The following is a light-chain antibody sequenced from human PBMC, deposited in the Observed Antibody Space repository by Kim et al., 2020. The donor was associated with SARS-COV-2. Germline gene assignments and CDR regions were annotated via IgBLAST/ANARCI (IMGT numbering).Light chain of an antibody. CDR3: LLYYGGAHVV. CDR2: STS. J-gene: IGLJ2*01. V-gene: IGLV7-43*01. Sequence: GGTVTLSCASCTGAVTSGYSPIWFQQKPGHAPRALIYSTSNKPSWTPARFSGSLLGGKAALTLSGVQPEDEAEYYCLLYYGGAHVVFGGGTQLTVL. CDR1: TGAVTSGYS.